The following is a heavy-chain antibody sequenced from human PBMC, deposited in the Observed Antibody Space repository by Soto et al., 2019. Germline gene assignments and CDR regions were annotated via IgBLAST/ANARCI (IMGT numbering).Heavy chain of an antibody. Sequence: SETLSLTCTVSGGSISSGGYYWSWIRQHPGKGLEWIGYIYYSGSTHYNPSLKSRVTISVDTSKNQFSLKLSSVTAADTAVYYCARHLTYCSAGSCYSDFPYYGMDVWGQGTTVTVSS. CDR3: ARHLTYCSAGSCYSDFPYYGMDV. CDR2: IYYSGST. CDR1: GGSISSGGYY. D-gene: IGHD2-15*01. J-gene: IGHJ6*02. V-gene: IGHV4-31*03.